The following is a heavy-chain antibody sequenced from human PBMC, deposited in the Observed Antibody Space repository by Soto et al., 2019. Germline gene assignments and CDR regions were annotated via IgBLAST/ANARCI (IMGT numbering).Heavy chain of an antibody. CDR1: SGSISSSNW. V-gene: IGHV4-4*02. D-gene: IGHD3-9*01. Sequence: SETLSLTCAVSSGSISSSNWWSWVRQPPGKGLEWIGEIYHSGSTNYNPSLKSRVTISVDKSKNQFSLKLSSVTAADTAVYYCARGAGNYDILTGEGSYFDYWGQGTLVTVSS. J-gene: IGHJ4*02. CDR2: IYHSGST. CDR3: ARGAGNYDILTGEGSYFDY.